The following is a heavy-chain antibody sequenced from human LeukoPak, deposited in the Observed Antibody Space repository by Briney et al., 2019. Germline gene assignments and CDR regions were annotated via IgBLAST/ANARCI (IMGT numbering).Heavy chain of an antibody. CDR1: GFSFSSYS. CDR2: ISSSSSYI. Sequence: GGSLRLSCAASGFSFSSYSMNWVRQAPGKGLEWVSSISSSSSYIYYADSVKGRFTISRDNAKNSLYLQMNSLRAEDTAVYYCAREMPTGGRYPFSMDVWGQGTTVTVSS. D-gene: IGHD7-27*01. V-gene: IGHV3-21*01. CDR3: AREMPTGGRYPFSMDV. J-gene: IGHJ6*02.